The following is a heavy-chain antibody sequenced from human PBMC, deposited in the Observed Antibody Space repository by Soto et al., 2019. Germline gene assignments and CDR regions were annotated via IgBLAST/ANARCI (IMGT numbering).Heavy chain of an antibody. CDR2: IDWDDDK. CDR3: ARIGDYYGSGSPSGYFDY. D-gene: IGHD3-10*01. CDR1: GFSLSTSGMC. Sequence: SGPTLVNPTQTLTLTCTFSGFSLSTSGMCVSWIRQPPGKALEWLALIDWDDDKYYSTSLKTRLTISKDTSKNQVVLTMTNMDPVDTATYYCARIGDYYGSGSPSGYFDYWVQGTLVTVSS. V-gene: IGHV2-70*01. J-gene: IGHJ4*02.